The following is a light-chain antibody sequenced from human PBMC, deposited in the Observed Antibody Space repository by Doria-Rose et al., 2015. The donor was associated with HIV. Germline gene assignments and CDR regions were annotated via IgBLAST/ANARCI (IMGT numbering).Light chain of an antibody. Sequence: PPSVSGAPGQRVTTSCTGSSSNIGAGFDVHWYQQLPGTAPRPLFYRYKNRPSGVPDRFSGSKSGTSASLAITGLQAEDEADYYCQSYDNSLSGWVFGGGTKLTVL. CDR1: SSNIGAGFD. CDR2: RYK. J-gene: IGLJ3*02. CDR3: QSYDNSLSGWV. V-gene: IGLV1-40*01.